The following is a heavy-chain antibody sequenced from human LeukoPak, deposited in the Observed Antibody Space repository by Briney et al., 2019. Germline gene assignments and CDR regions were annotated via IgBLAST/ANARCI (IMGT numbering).Heavy chain of an antibody. J-gene: IGHJ4*02. CDR2: IYSGGST. Sequence: GGSLRLSCAASGFTISSNYMSWVRQAPGKGLEWVSVIYSGGSTYYADSVKGRFTISRDNSKNTLYLQMNSLRAEDTAVYYCAREARYYDSSGYYYPDYWGQGTLVTVSS. V-gene: IGHV3-53*01. D-gene: IGHD3-22*01. CDR1: GFTISSNY. CDR3: AREARYYDSSGYYYPDY.